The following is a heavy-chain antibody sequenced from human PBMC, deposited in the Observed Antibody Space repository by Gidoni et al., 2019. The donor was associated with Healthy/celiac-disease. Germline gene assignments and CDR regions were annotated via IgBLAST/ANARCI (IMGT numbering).Heavy chain of an antibody. CDR3: ARDPYRRLYGGRFDY. V-gene: IGHV3-30-3*01. Sequence: QVQLVESGGGVVQPGRSLRLSCAASGFTFSSYAMHWVRQAPGKGLEWVAVISYDGSNKYYADSVKGRFTISRDNSKNTLYLQMNSLRAEDTAVYYCARDPYRRLYGGRFDYWGQGTLVTVSS. J-gene: IGHJ4*02. CDR2: ISYDGSNK. D-gene: IGHD3-3*01. CDR1: GFTFSSYA.